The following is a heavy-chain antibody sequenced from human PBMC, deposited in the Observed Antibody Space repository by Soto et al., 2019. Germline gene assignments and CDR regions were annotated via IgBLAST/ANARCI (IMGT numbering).Heavy chain of an antibody. CDR2: INPRGGST. J-gene: IGHJ6*02. CDR1: GYTFTCYY. D-gene: IGHD3-9*01. V-gene: IGHV1-46*01. CDR3: ARELTNYDILTGPNYYYYYGMDV. Sequence: ESSVKVSCNASGYTFTCYYMHWVRQAPGQGLEWMGIINPRGGSTSYAQKFQGRVTMTMDTSTSTVYMELSSLRSEDTAVYYCARELTNYDILTGPNYYYYYGMDVWGQGTTVSVSS.